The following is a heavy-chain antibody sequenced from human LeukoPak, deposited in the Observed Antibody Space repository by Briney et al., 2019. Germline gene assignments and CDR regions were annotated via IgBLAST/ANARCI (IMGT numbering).Heavy chain of an antibody. CDR1: GGSISSGGYY. Sequence: PSQTLSLTCTVSGGSISSGGYYWSWIRQHPGKGLEWIGYIYYSGSTYYNPSLKSRVTISVDTSKNQFSLKLSPVTAADTAVYYCATGAGVYYYYYYMDVWGKGTTVTVSS. D-gene: IGHD1-26*01. CDR3: ATGAGVYYYYYYMDV. CDR2: IYYSGST. J-gene: IGHJ6*03. V-gene: IGHV4-31*03.